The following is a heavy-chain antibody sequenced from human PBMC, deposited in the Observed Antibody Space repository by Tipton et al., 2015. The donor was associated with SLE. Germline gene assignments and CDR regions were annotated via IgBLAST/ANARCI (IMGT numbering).Heavy chain of an antibody. V-gene: IGHV5-51*03. CDR2: IYPGDSDT. Sequence: QSGPEVKKPGESLKISCKGSGYSFTTYWIGWVRQMPGKGLEWMGNIYPGDSDTRYSPSFQGQVTISADKSISTAYLQWSSLKASDTAMYYCARRPSGFTIPVAWFDPWGQGTLVTVSS. D-gene: IGHD3-9*01. CDR3: ARRPSGFTIPVAWFDP. J-gene: IGHJ5*02. CDR1: GYSFTTYW.